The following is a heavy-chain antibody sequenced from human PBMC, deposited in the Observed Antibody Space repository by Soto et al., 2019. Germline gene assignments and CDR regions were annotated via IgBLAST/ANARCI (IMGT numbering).Heavy chain of an antibody. V-gene: IGHV4-34*01. Sequence: SETLSLTCAVYGGSFSGYYWSWIRQPPGKGLEWIGEINHSGSTNYNPSLKSRVTISVDTSKNQFSLKLSSVTAADTAVYYCARHVWPSGGPFFDYWGQGTLVTVSS. CDR2: INHSGST. J-gene: IGHJ4*02. CDR3: ARHVWPSGGPFFDY. D-gene: IGHD2-8*01. CDR1: GGSFSGYY.